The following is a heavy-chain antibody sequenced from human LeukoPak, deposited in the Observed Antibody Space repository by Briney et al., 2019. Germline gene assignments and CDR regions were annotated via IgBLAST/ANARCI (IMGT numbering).Heavy chain of an antibody. CDR3: ARGSGSWYRGDY. J-gene: IGHJ4*02. Sequence: GGSLRLSCAASGFTFSSYSMNWIRQAPGKGLEWVSSISSSSSYIYYADSVKGRFTISRDNAKNSLYLQMNSLRAEDTAVYYCARGSGSWYRGDYWGQGTLVTVSS. CDR2: ISSSSSYI. D-gene: IGHD6-13*01. CDR1: GFTFSSYS. V-gene: IGHV3-21*01.